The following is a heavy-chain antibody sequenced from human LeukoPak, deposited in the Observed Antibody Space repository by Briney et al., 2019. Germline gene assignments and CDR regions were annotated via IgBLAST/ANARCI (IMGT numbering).Heavy chain of an antibody. CDR2: VDPEDGET. V-gene: IGHV1-69-2*01. CDR1: GYTFTDYY. Sequence: GASVKVSCKASGYTFTDYYMHWVQQAPGKGLEWMGRVDPEDGETIYAEKFQGRVTITADTSTDTAYMELSSLRSEDTAVYYCATKVTIFGAVISDYWGQGTLVTVSS. D-gene: IGHD3-3*01. CDR3: ATKVTIFGAVISDY. J-gene: IGHJ4*02.